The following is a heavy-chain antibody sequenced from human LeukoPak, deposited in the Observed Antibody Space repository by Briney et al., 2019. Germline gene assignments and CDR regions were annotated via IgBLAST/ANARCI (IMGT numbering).Heavy chain of an antibody. J-gene: IGHJ4*02. CDR2: ISGSGGTI. Sequence: GGSLRLSCAASGFTFRSYWMHWVRQAPGKGLEWVSTISGSGGTIYYADSVKGRFAISRDNSENTLYLQMNSLGAEDTAVYYCAKVRGGSYLAFFDYWGQGTLVTVPS. D-gene: IGHD1-26*01. CDR3: AKVRGGSYLAFFDY. V-gene: IGHV3-23*01. CDR1: GFTFRSYW.